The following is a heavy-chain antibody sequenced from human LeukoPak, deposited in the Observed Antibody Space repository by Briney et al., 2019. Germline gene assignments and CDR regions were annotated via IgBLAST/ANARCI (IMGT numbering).Heavy chain of an antibody. CDR3: VRGSYGAYDY. D-gene: IGHD4-17*01. Sequence: PGGSLRLSCAASGFTFDDYAMHWVRQAPGKGLEWVSGISWNSGNIDYADSVKGRFTVSRDNAKYSLYLQMNSLRAEDTAVYYCVRGSYGAYDYWGQGSLVTVSS. CDR1: GFTFDDYA. CDR2: ISWNSGNI. V-gene: IGHV3-9*01. J-gene: IGHJ4*02.